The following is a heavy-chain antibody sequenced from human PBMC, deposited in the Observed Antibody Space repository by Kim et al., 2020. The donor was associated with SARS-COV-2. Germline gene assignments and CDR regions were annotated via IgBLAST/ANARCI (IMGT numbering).Heavy chain of an antibody. CDR1: GYTFKSYP. CDR3: ARDMNPTVSDY. CDR2: VNADNDET. V-gene: IGHV1-3*01. Sequence: ASVKVSCKASGYTFKSYPIHWLRQAPGQRLEWMGWVNADNDETKYSQKFQGRVTITRDTSANTAYMDLRSLTFEDTAIYYCARDMNPTVSDYWGQGTLVTVSS. J-gene: IGHJ4*02. D-gene: IGHD4-4*01.